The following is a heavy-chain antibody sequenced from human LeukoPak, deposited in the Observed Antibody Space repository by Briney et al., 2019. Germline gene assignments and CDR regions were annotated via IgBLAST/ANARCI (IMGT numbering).Heavy chain of an antibody. Sequence: ASVKVSCKASGGTFSSYTISWVRQAPGQGLEWMGRINPILGIANYAQKFQGRVTITADKSTSTAYLELSSLRSEDTAVYYCARDGQWELPVPYYFDYWGQGTLVTVSS. CDR2: INPILGIA. V-gene: IGHV1-69*04. CDR3: ARDGQWELPVPYYFDY. D-gene: IGHD1-26*01. CDR1: GGTFSSYT. J-gene: IGHJ4*02.